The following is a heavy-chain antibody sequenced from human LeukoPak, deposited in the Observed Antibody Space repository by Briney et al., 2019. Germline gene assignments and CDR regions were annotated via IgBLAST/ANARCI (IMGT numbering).Heavy chain of an antibody. J-gene: IGHJ6*02. CDR1: GFTFSRYA. CDR3: ARDDGGYGSGSHYYFYSMDV. V-gene: IGHV3-64*01. D-gene: IGHD3-10*01. CDR2: ISTSGGST. Sequence: GGSLRLPCAASGFTFSRYAMHWVRQAPGKGLQFVSAISTSGGSTSYANSVRGRFTISRDNSKNTLHLQMGSLRAEDMAVYYCARDDGGYGSGSHYYFYSMDVWGQGTTVTVSS.